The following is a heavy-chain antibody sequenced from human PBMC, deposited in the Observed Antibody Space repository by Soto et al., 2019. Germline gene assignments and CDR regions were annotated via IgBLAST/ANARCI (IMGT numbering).Heavy chain of an antibody. CDR1: GFSLSTSGVG. Sequence: QITLKESGPTLVKPTQTLTLTCTFSGFSLSTSGVGVGWIRQPPGKALEWLALIYWDDDKRYSPSLKSRLTITKDTSKNQVVLTMTNMDPVDTATYYCAHSVSYGDYGGYYCMDVWGKGTTVTVSS. J-gene: IGHJ6*03. CDR3: AHSVSYGDYGGYYCMDV. V-gene: IGHV2-5*02. CDR2: IYWDDDK. D-gene: IGHD4-17*01.